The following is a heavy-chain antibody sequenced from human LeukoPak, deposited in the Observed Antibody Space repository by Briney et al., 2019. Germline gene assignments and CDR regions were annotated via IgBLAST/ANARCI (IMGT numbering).Heavy chain of an antibody. V-gene: IGHV3-7*01. CDR2: IKQDGSEK. J-gene: IGHJ6*02. D-gene: IGHD2-2*01. CDR1: GFTFSSYW. Sequence: GGSLRLSCAASGFTFSSYWMSWVRQAPGKGLEWVANIKQDGSEKYYVDSVKGRFTISRDNAKNSLYLQMNSLRAEDTAVYYCARVVVVPAAIYYYGMDVWGQGTTVTVSS. CDR3: ARVVVVPAAIYYYGMDV.